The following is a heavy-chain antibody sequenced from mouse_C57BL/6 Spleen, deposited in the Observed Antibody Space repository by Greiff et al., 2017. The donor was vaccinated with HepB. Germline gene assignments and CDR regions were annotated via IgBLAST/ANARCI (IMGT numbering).Heavy chain of an antibody. CDR1: GYAFSSYW. CDR2: IYPGDGDT. D-gene: IGHD2-4*01. J-gene: IGHJ2*01. CDR3: ARGGDDYDYDFDY. Sequence: QVQLQQSGAELVKPGASVKISCKASGYAFSSYWMNWVKQRPGKGLEWIGQIYPGDGDTNYNGKFKGKATLTADKSSSTAYMQLSSLTSEDSAVYFCARGGDDYDYDFDYWGQGTTLTVSS. V-gene: IGHV1-80*01.